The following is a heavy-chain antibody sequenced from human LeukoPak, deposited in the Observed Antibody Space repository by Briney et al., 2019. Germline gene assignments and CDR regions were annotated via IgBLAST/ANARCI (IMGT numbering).Heavy chain of an antibody. J-gene: IGHJ4*02. CDR1: GITVSTNY. V-gene: IGHV3-53*01. Sequence: GGSLRLSCAASGITVSTNYMSWVRQAPGKGLEWVSIAFSDGRTFYADSVKGRFTISRDSSKNTVFLQMNSLRAEDTAVYYCARGDFDYWGQGTLVSVSS. CDR2: AFSDGRT. CDR3: ARGDFDY.